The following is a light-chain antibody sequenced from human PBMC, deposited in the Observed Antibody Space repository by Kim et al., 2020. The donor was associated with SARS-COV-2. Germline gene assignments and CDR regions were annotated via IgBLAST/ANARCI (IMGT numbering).Light chain of an antibody. V-gene: IGKV3-20*01. J-gene: IGKJ4*01. CDR3: HQYGSSPQLT. CDR2: GAS. CDR1: QSVSSSS. Sequence: PGERATLSCWASQSVSSSSLAWFQQKPGQTPRLLIYGASIRATGIPDRFSGSGSGTDFTLTINRLEPEDFAVYYCHQYGSSPQLTFGGGTKVDIK.